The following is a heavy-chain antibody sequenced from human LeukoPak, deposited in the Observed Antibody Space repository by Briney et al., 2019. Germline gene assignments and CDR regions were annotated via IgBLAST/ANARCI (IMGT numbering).Heavy chain of an antibody. Sequence: SETLSLTCAVSGGSISSSNWWSWVRQPPGKGLEWIGYIYYSGSTYYNPSLKSRVTISVDTSKNQFSLKLSSVTAADTAVYYCARESSMVNWGQGTLVTVSS. CDR3: ARESSMVN. J-gene: IGHJ4*02. V-gene: IGHV4-4*02. CDR2: IYYSGST. D-gene: IGHD2-8*01. CDR1: GGSISSSNW.